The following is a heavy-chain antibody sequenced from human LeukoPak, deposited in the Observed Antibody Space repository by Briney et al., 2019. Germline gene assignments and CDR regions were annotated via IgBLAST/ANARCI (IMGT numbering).Heavy chain of an antibody. J-gene: IGHJ3*02. D-gene: IGHD3-22*01. V-gene: IGHV3-30-3*01. CDR3: ARVGGTMIVVVAGAFDI. CDR2: ISYDGSNK. CDR1: GFTFSSYW. Sequence: SGGSLRLSCAASGFTFSSYWMSWVRQAPGKGLEWVAVISYDGSNKYYADSVKGRFTISRDNSKNTLYLQMNSLRAEDTAVYYCARVGGTMIVVVAGAFDIWGQGTMVTVSS.